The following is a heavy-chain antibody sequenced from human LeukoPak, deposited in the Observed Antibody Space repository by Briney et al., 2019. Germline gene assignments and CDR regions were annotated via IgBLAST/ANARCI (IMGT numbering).Heavy chain of an antibody. Sequence: PGGSLRLSCAASGFTFGMYWMSWVRQAPGKGLEWVANIKQDGSEKFYVDSVKGRFTLSRDNAKNSLFLQMNSLRAEDTAVYYCARDYYGSGWYGDYWGQGTLVTVSS. CDR1: GFTFGMYW. CDR3: ARDYYGSGWYGDY. CDR2: IKQDGSEK. J-gene: IGHJ4*02. D-gene: IGHD6-19*01. V-gene: IGHV3-7*04.